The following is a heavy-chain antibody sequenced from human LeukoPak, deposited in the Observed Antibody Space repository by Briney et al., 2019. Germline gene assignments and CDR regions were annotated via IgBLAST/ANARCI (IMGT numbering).Heavy chain of an antibody. J-gene: IGHJ4*02. D-gene: IGHD6-13*01. CDR3: ARDPLPGYSSSWTVDY. CDR1: GGTFSSYA. CDR2: IIPTFGTA. V-gene: IGHV1-69*13. Sequence: WASVKVSCKASGGTFSSYAISWVRQAPGQGLEWMGGIIPTFGTANYAQKFQGRVTITADESTSTAYMELSSLRSEDTAVYYCARDPLPGYSSSWTVDYWGQGTLVTVSP.